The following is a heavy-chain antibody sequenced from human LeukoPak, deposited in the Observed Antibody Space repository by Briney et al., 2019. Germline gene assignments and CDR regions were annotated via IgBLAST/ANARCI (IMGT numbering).Heavy chain of an antibody. Sequence: PGGSLRLSCAASGFTFSTYEMNWVRQAPGKGLEWVSYISTSGSTIYYADSVKGRFTISRDNAKNSLYLQMNSLRAEDTAVYYCARDDSVYYYYGMDVWGQGTTVIVSS. V-gene: IGHV3-48*03. CDR3: ARDDSVYYYYGMDV. D-gene: IGHD3-22*01. J-gene: IGHJ6*02. CDR1: GFTFSTYE. CDR2: ISTSGSTI.